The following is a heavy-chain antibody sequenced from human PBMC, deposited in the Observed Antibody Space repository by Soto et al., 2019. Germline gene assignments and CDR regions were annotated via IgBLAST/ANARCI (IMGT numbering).Heavy chain of an antibody. J-gene: IGHJ4*02. Sequence: QVQLVQSGAEVKKPGASVKVSCKASGYTFTSYGISWVRQAPGQGLEWMGWISAYNGNTNYAQKLQGRVTMTTDTSTSTAYMELRSLRSDDTAVYYCARLPTLSYYDFWSGYEPAFDYWGQGTLVTVSS. V-gene: IGHV1-18*01. D-gene: IGHD3-3*01. CDR1: GYTFTSYG. CDR3: ARLPTLSYYDFWSGYEPAFDY. CDR2: ISAYNGNT.